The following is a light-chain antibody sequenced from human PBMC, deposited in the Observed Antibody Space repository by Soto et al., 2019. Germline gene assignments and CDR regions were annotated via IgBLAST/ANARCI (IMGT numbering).Light chain of an antibody. J-gene: IGLJ1*01. CDR2: DVS. CDR1: SSDVGGYNY. V-gene: IGLV2-14*03. CDR3: SSYTTSNTRQIV. Sequence: QSALPQPASVSVSPGQSITISCTGTSSDVGGYNYVSWYQHHPGKAPKLMIYDVSNRPSGVSNRFSGSKSGNTASLTISGLQPEDEADYYCSSYTTSNTRQIVFGTGTKVTVL.